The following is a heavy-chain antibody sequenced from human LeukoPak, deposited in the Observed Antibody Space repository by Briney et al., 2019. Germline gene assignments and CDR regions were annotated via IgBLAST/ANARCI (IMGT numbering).Heavy chain of an antibody. CDR3: ASPRLGTWIQLWAFDY. CDR1: GYTFTSYA. Sequence: GASVNVSCKASGYTFTSYAMHWVRQAPGQRLEWMGWINAGNGNTKYSQKFQGRVTITRDTSASTAYMELSSLRSEDTAVYYCASPRLGTWIQLWAFDYWGQGTLVTVSS. J-gene: IGHJ4*02. V-gene: IGHV1-3*01. CDR2: INAGNGNT. D-gene: IGHD5-18*01.